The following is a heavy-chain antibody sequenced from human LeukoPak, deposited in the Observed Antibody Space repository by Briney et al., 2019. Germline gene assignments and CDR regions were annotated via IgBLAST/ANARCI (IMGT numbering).Heavy chain of an antibody. D-gene: IGHD6-19*01. Sequence: GSLRLSCAVSGFTFSSYWMHWVRQAPGKGLEWVSAISGSGGSTYYADSVKGRFTISRDNSKNTLYLQMNSLRAEDTAVYYCAKCRLAGYSSGKNWFDPWGQGTLVTVSS. CDR3: AKCRLAGYSSGKNWFDP. V-gene: IGHV3-23*01. J-gene: IGHJ5*02. CDR1: GFTFSSYW. CDR2: ISGSGGST.